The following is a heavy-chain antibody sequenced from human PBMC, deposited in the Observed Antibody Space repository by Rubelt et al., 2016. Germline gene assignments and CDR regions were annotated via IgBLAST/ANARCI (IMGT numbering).Heavy chain of an antibody. J-gene: IGHJ4*02. D-gene: IGHD2-15*01. Sequence: QVQLVQSGAEVKKPGASVKVSCKASGYTFTNYAMHWLRQAPGQRLEWMGWINAGNDNTKYSQEFQGRVTITRDTAASTAYMELSSLRSEDTAVYYCATASPYCSGGSCYWGQGTLVTVSS. CDR1: GYTFTNYA. V-gene: IGHV1-3*01. CDR2: INAGNDNT. CDR3: ATASPYCSGGSCY.